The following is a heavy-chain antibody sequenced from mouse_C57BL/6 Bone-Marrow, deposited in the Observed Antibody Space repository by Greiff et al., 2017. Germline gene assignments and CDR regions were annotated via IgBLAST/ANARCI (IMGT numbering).Heavy chain of an antibody. V-gene: IGHV1-74*01. CDR1: GYTFTSYW. D-gene: IGHD2-4*01. Sequence: QVQLQQPGAELVKPGASVKLSCKASGYTFTSYWMHWVKQRPGQGLEWIGRIHPSDSDTNYNQKLKGKATLTVDKSSSTAYMQLSSLTSEDSAVYYCAIYEIYYDYDGDYYAMDYWGQGTSVTVSS. J-gene: IGHJ4*01. CDR3: AIYEIYYDYDGDYYAMDY. CDR2: IHPSDSDT.